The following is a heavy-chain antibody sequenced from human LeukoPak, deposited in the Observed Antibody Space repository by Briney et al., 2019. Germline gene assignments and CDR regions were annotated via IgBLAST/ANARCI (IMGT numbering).Heavy chain of an antibody. D-gene: IGHD3-16*01. CDR1: GYTFTGYY. CDR3: AREPRGSYYYYYMDV. V-gene: IGHV1-2*02. Sequence: ASVKVSCKASGYTFTGYYMHWVRQAPGQGLEWMGWINPNSGGTNYAQKFQGRVTMTRDTSISTAYMELSRLRSDDTAVYYCAREPRGSYYYYYMDVWGKGTTATVSS. J-gene: IGHJ6*03. CDR2: INPNSGGT.